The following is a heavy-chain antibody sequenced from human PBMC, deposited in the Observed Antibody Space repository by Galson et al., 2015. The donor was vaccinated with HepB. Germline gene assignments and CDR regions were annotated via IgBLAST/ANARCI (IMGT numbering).Heavy chain of an antibody. D-gene: IGHD3-16*02. CDR3: AKHSLDGSFDY. J-gene: IGHJ4*02. CDR2: ISYDGSNK. V-gene: IGHV3-30*18. CDR1: GFTFSSYG. Sequence: SLRLSCAASGFTFSSYGMHWVRQAPGKGLEWVAVISYDGSNKYYADSVKGRFTISRDNSKNTLYLQMNSLRAEDTAVYYCAKHSLDGSFDYWGQGTLVTVSS.